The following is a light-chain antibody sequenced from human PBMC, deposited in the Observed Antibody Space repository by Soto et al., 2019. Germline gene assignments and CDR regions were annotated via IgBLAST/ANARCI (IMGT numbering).Light chain of an antibody. J-gene: IGLJ2*01. CDR1: SSDVGGYNY. V-gene: IGLV2-8*01. CDR3: SSYAGSNTVV. CDR2: EVS. Sequence: QSALTQPPSASGSPEQSVTISCTGTSSDVGGYNYVSWYQQHPGKAPNLMIYEVSKRPSGVPDRFSGSKSGNTASLTVSGLQAEDEADYYCSSYAGSNTVVFGGGTKLTVL.